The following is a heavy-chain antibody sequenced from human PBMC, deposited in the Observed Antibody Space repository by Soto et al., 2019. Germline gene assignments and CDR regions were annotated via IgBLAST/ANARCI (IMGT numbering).Heavy chain of an antibody. CDR2: IIPIFGTA. CDR1: GGNYTNYA. Sequence: SSVKTSSKAPGGNYTNYAISWVRQAPAQGLEWMGGIIPIFGTANYAQKFKGRVTITADESTSTAYMELSSLRSEDTAVYYCARTRILGIPSRGDSYYYWMDVWCQGTTVTVSS. D-gene: IGHD2-15*01. J-gene: IGHJ6*02. V-gene: IGHV1-69*01. CDR3: ARTRILGIPSRGDSYYYWMDV.